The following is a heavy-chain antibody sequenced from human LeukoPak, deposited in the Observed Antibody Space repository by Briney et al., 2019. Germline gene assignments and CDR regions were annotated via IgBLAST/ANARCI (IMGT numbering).Heavy chain of an antibody. D-gene: IGHD4-17*01. J-gene: IGHJ3*02. CDR2: IYTSGST. CDR1: GGSISSYY. V-gene: IGHV4-59*01. CDR3: ARDPTTVTKGLDI. Sequence: KPSETLSLTCTVSGGSISSYYWSWIRQPPGKGLEWIGYIYTSGSTNYNPSLKSRVTISVDASKNQFSLKLSSVTAADTAVYYCARDPTTVTKGLDIWGQGTMVTVSS.